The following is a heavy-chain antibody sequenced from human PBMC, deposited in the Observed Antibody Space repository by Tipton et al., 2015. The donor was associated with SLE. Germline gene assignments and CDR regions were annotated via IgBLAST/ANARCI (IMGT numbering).Heavy chain of an antibody. CDR2: INHSGST. D-gene: IGHD1-26*01. CDR3: ARAPVVGATVDY. CDR1: GGSFSGYY. V-gene: IGHV4-34*01. Sequence: TLSLTCAVYGGSFSGYYWSWIRQPPGKGLEWIGEINHSGSTNYNPSLKSRVTISVDTSKSQFSLKLSSVTAADTAVYYCARAPVVGATVDYWGQGTLVTVSS. J-gene: IGHJ4*02.